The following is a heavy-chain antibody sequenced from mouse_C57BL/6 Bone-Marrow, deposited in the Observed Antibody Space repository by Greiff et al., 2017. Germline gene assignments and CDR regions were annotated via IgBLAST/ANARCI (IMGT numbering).Heavy chain of an antibody. Sequence: EVMLVESGGGLVQPGGSLKLSCAASGFTFSDYYMYWVRQTPEKRLEWVAYISNGGGSTYYPDTVKGRFTISRDNAKNTLYLQMSRLKSEDTAMYYCARHAENYWGQGTSVTVSS. CDR1: GFTFSDYY. CDR2: ISNGGGST. CDR3: ARHAENY. J-gene: IGHJ4*01. V-gene: IGHV5-12*01.